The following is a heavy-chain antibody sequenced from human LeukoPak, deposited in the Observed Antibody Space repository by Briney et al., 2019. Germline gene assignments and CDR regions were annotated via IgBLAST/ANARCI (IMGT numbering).Heavy chain of an antibody. D-gene: IGHD2-15*01. J-gene: IGHJ4*02. V-gene: IGHV3-23*01. Sequence: PGGSLRLSCAASGFTFSSYAMSWVRQAPGKGLEWVSAISGSGGSTYYAGSVKGRFTISRDNSKNTLYLQMNSLRAEDTAVYYCAKDNRPKDIVVVVAARDWGQGTLVTVSS. CDR1: GFTFSSYA. CDR2: ISGSGGST. CDR3: AKDNRPKDIVVVVAARD.